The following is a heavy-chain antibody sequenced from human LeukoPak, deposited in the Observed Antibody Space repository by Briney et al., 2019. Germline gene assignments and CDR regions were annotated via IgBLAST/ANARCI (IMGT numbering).Heavy chain of an antibody. D-gene: IGHD3-16*01. J-gene: IGHJ4*02. CDR1: GFTFSSYG. CDR2: IRYDGSNK. Sequence: GGSLRLSCAASGFTFSSYGMHWVRQAPGKGLEWVAFIRYDGSNKYYADSVKGRFTISRDNSKNTLYLQMKSLRTEDTAVYYRAKDPARGGGPYFDYWGQGTLVTVSS. CDR3: AKDPARGGGPYFDY. V-gene: IGHV3-30*02.